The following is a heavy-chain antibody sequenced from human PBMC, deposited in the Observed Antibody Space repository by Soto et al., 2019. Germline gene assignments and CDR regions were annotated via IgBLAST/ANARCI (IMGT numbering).Heavy chain of an antibody. D-gene: IGHD6-19*01. Sequence: QVQLQESGPGLVKPSESLSLTCAVSGGSISSYYWSWIRQPPGKGLEWIGYIYYSGSTNYNPSLKSRVTISVDTSKNQFSLKLTSVTAADTAVYYWPRSRYTSGWWTPPFDYWGQGTLVTVSS. V-gene: IGHV4-59*01. CDR1: GGSISSYY. J-gene: IGHJ4*02. CDR3: PRSRYTSGWWTPPFDY. CDR2: IYYSGST.